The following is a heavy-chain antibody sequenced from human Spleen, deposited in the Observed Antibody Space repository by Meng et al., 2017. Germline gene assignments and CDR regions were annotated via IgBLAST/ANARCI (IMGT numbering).Heavy chain of an antibody. CDR2: IYYSVST. CDR1: GGSFSDYY. D-gene: IGHD4-11*01. J-gene: IGHJ4*02. Sequence: QVQLQSWGAGLLKPSETLSLACVVSGGSFSDYYWSWIRQPPGKGREWIGYIYYSVSTYSNPSLKSRVTISVDKSKNQFSLNLSSVAAADTAVYYCARGPTTMAHDFDYWGQGTLVTVSS. V-gene: IGHV4-34*11. CDR3: ARGPTTMAHDFDY.